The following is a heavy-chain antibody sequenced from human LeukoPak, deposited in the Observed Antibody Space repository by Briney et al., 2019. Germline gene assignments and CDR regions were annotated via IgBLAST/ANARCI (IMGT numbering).Heavy chain of an antibody. CDR3: ARGQYSSSWYQNSFDY. D-gene: IGHD6-13*01. CDR2: IYHSGST. Sequence: PSQTLSLTCAVSGGSISSGGYSWSWIRQPPGKGLEWIGYIYHSGSTYYNPSLKSRVTISVDRSKNQFSLKLSSVTAADTAVYYCARGQYSSSWYQNSFDYWGQGTLVTVSS. CDR1: GGSISSGGYS. V-gene: IGHV4-30-2*01. J-gene: IGHJ4*02.